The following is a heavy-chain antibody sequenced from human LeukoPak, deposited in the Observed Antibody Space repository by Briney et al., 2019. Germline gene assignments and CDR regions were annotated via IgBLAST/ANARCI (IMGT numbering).Heavy chain of an antibody. Sequence: GGSLRLSCAASGFTFDDYAMRWVRQAPGKGLEWVSGISWNSGSIGYADPVKGRFTISRDNAKNSLYLQMNSLRAEDTALYYCAKDIATGNRLYYFDYWGQGTLVTVSS. CDR3: AKDIATGNRLYYFDY. CDR2: ISWNSGSI. V-gene: IGHV3-9*01. J-gene: IGHJ4*02. CDR1: GFTFDDYA. D-gene: IGHD1-14*01.